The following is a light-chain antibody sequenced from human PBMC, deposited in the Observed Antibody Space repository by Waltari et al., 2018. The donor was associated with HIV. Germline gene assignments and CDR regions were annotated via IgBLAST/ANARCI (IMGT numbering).Light chain of an antibody. CDR3: QQYGSSPQT. CDR2: GAS. Sequence: EIVLTQSPGTLSLSPGDRATLSCRASQDVRSNYVAWYQQKPGQTPRLLIYGASSRATGIPDRFSGSGFGTDFSLVITRLEPEDFAVYYCQQYGSSPQTFGQGTRLEIK. CDR1: QDVRSNY. J-gene: IGKJ5*01. V-gene: IGKV3-20*01.